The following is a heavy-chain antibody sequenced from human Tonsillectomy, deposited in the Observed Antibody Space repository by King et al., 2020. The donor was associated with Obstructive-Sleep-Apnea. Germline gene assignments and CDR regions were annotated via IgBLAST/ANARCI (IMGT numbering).Heavy chain of an antibody. V-gene: IGHV4-59*08. CDR2: IYYSGST. J-gene: IGHJ3*02. CDR1: GGSISSYY. Sequence: QLQESGPGLVKPSETLSLTCTVSGGSISSYYWSWIRQPPGKGLEWIGYIYYSGSTNYHPSLKSRVTISVNTSKNQFSLNLSSVTAADTAVYYCATRIAGGLDAFDIWGQGTMVTVSS. D-gene: IGHD6-13*01. CDR3: ATRIAGGLDAFDI.